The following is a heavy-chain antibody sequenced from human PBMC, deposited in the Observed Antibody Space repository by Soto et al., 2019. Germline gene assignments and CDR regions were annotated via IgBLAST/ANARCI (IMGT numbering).Heavy chain of an antibody. Sequence: GASVKVSCKASGYTFTSYGISWVRQAPGQGLEWMGWISAYNGNTNYAQKLQGRVTISRDNAKNSLYLQMNSLRDEDTAVYYCARAGSSSWYWFDPWGQGTLVTV. CDR2: ISAYNGNT. CDR1: GYTFTSYG. D-gene: IGHD6-13*01. V-gene: IGHV1-18*04. J-gene: IGHJ5*02. CDR3: ARAGSSSWYWFDP.